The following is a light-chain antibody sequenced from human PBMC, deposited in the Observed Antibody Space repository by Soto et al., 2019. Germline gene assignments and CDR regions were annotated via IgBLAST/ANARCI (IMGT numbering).Light chain of an antibody. CDR1: SSDVGGHKY. CDR2: DVN. CDR3: SSYTSSSTWL. Sequence: QSALTQPASVSGSPGQSITISCTGTSSDVGGHKYVSWYQQHPGKVPKLIIYDVNNRPSGVSNRFSGSKSGNTASLTISGLQADDEADYYCSSYTSSSTWLFGGGTKLTVL. V-gene: IGLV2-14*01. J-gene: IGLJ3*02.